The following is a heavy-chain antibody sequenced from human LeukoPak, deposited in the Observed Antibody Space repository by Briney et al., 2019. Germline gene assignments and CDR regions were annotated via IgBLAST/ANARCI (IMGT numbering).Heavy chain of an antibody. D-gene: IGHD4-17*01. Sequence: GGSLRLSCAASGFTFSSYAMSWVRQAPGKGLEWVSAISGSGGSTYYADSVKGRFTISRDNSKNTLYLQMNSLRAEDTAVYYCANPPTYGDYDGYYYYYMDVWGKGTTVTVFS. V-gene: IGHV3-23*01. CDR1: GFTFSSYA. CDR2: ISGSGGST. J-gene: IGHJ6*03. CDR3: ANPPTYGDYDGYYYYYMDV.